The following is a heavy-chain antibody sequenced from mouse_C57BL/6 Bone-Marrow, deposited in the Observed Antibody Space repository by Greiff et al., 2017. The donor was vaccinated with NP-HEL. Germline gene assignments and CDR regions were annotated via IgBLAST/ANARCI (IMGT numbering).Heavy chain of an antibody. CDR3: ARPTSGVGLYAMDY. J-gene: IGHJ4*01. V-gene: IGHV5-17*01. CDR2: ISSGSSTI. D-gene: IGHD1-1*02. Sequence: EVKLMESGGGLVKPGGSLKLSCAASGFTFSDYGMHWVRQAPEKGLEWVAYISSGSSTIYYADTVKGRFTISRDNAKNTLFLQMTSLRSEDTAMYYCARPTSGVGLYAMDYWGQGTSVTVSS. CDR1: GFTFSDYG.